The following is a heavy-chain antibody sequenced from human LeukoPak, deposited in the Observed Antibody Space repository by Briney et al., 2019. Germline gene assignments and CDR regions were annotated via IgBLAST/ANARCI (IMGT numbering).Heavy chain of an antibody. D-gene: IGHD3-16*01. CDR3: ARHVGYGNGDAFDI. CDR1: GGSISSYY. Sequence: PSETLSVTCTVSGGSISSYYWSWIRQPPGKGLEWIGYISDSGSTNYNPSLKGRVTIFADTSKNQFSLRLSSVTAADTAVYYCARHVGYGNGDAFDIWGQETMVTVSS. J-gene: IGHJ3*02. V-gene: IGHV4-59*08. CDR2: ISDSGST.